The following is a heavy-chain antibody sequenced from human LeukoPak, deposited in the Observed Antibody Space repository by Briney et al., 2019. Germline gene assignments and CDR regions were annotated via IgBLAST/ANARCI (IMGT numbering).Heavy chain of an antibody. CDR2: IYNNGST. CDR3: ARNILFAFDI. J-gene: IGHJ3*02. V-gene: IGHV3-53*01. CDR1: GLTFSSSY. Sequence: GGSLRLSCAASGLTFSSSYMSWVRQAPGKGLEWVSIIYNNGSTYYSDSMKSRFTISSDNSKNKLYLQVNSLRAEDTAMYYCARNILFAFDIWGQGTMVTVSS.